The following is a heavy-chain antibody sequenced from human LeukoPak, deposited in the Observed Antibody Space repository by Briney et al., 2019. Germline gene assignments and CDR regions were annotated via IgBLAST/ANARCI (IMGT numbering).Heavy chain of an antibody. CDR2: IYYSGST. CDR3: ARDQGAFDI. Sequence: SETLSLTCTVSGGSISSSSYYWGWIRQPPGKGLEWIGCIYYSGSTYYNPSLKSRVTISVDTSKNQFSLKLSSVTAADTAVYYCARDQGAFDIWGQGTMVTVSS. CDR1: GGSISSSSYY. J-gene: IGHJ3*02. V-gene: IGHV4-39*07.